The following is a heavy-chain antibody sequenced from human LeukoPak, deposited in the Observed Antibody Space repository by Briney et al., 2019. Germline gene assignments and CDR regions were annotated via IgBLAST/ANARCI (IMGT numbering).Heavy chain of an antibody. J-gene: IGHJ4*02. CDR2: IIPILGIA. CDR3: ARGVGGDLYYFDY. D-gene: IGHD4-17*01. V-gene: IGHV1-69*04. CDR1: GGTFSSYA. Sequence: SVKVSCKASGGTFSSYAISWVRQAPGQGLEWMGRIIPILGIANYAQKFQGRVTITADKSTSTAYMKLSSLRSEDTAVYYCARGVGGDLYYFDYWGQGTLVTVSS.